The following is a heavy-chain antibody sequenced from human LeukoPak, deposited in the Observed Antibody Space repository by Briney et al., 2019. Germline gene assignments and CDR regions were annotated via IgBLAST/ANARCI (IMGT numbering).Heavy chain of an antibody. CDR1: GFTFSNAW. V-gene: IGHV3-15*01. CDR3: TTALIEYSSSSDRFDY. J-gene: IGHJ4*02. CDR2: IKSKTDGGTT. D-gene: IGHD6-6*01. Sequence: GGSLRLSCAASGFTFSNAWMSWVRQAPGKGLEWVGRIKSKTDGGTTDYAAPVKGRFTISGDDSKNTLYLQMNSLKTEDTAVYYCTTALIEYSSSSDRFDYWGQGTLVTVSS.